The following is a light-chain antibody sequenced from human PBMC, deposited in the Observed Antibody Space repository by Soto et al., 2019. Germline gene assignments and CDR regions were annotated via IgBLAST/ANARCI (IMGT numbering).Light chain of an antibody. CDR2: GNS. V-gene: IGLV1-40*01. J-gene: IGLJ2*01. CDR3: QSYDSLVV. CDR1: SSNIGAGYD. Sequence: QAVVTQPPSVSGAPGQRVTISCTGSSSNIGAGYDVHWYQQLPGTAPKLLIYGNSNRPSGVPDRFSGSKSGTSASLAITGLQAEDEADYYCQSYDSLVVFGGGTKLTVL.